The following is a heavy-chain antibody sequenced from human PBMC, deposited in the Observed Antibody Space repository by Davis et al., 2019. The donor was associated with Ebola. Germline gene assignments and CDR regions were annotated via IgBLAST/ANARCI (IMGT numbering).Heavy chain of an antibody. CDR2: IYTSGNT. CDR3: ARDPSWGRDV. Sequence: PSETLSLTCTVSGGSISSYYWNWIRQPAGKGLEWIGRIYTSGNTIYNPSLKSRVTMSVDTSKNQFSLELSSVTAADTAVYYCARDPSWGRDVWGQGTTVTVSS. J-gene: IGHJ6*02. V-gene: IGHV4-4*07. CDR1: GGSISSYY.